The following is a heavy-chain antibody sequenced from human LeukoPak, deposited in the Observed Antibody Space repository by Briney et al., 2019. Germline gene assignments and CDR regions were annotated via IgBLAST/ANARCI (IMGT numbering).Heavy chain of an antibody. CDR3: ARATATKYDY. D-gene: IGHD5-12*01. Sequence: GGSLRLSCAASGFPFSSHALHWVRQAPGRGLEYVSAISDNGANTYYANSVEGRFTISRDNSRNTLFLQMGSLRPEDTAVYYCARATATKYDYWGQGAPVTVSS. CDR2: ISDNGANT. J-gene: IGHJ4*02. V-gene: IGHV3-64*01. CDR1: GFPFSSHA.